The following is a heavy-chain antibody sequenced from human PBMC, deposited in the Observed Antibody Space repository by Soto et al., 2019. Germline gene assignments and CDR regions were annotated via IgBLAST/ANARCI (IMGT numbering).Heavy chain of an antibody. CDR1: GFTFSNYA. D-gene: IGHD6-19*01. J-gene: IGHJ4*02. CDR2: ISGSGGGA. CDR3: AKTGGSGWHLTY. V-gene: IGHV3-23*01. Sequence: EVQLLESGGGSIQPGGSLRLSCAASGFTFSNYAMTWVRQAPGKGLEWVSHISGSGGGADYADSVKGRFTISRDNSKNTLFQQMNDLRDEDTALYYWAKTGGSGWHLTYWAQGTLVSVCS.